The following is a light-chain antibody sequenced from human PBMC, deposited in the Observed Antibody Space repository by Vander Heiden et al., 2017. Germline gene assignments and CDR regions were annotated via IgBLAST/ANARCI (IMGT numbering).Light chain of an antibody. CDR3: QQYNSIPLT. V-gene: IGKV4-1*01. Sequence: DTVLPQSPNYLPVSLGKRATINCQSSQSVLDRSKNSNYVAWYQQKPGQPPRLLIYGSTTREAGVPDRFSGSGAGADFTLTSSSLHAEDVAVYYCQQYNSIPLTFGGGTKVEIK. J-gene: IGKJ4*01. CDR1: QSVLDRSKNSNY. CDR2: GST.